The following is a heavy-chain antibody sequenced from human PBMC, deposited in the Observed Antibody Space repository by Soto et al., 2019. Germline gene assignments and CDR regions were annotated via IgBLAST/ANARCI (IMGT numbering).Heavy chain of an antibody. CDR3: IRGVSPYYYDY. CDR2: ILSKAGNYAT. J-gene: IGHJ4*02. Sequence: EVQLVESGGGLVQPGGSLKLSCAASGFIFSGSAVHWVRQASGKGLEWVGRILSKAGNYATAYPASMKGRFTISRDDSENTAFLQMNSLNTEDTAVYYCIRGVSPYYYDYWGQGTLVAVSS. D-gene: IGHD3-3*01. V-gene: IGHV3-73*01. CDR1: GFIFSGSA.